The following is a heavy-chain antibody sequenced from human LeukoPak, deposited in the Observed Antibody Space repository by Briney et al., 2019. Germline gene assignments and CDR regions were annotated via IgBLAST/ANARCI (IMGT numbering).Heavy chain of an antibody. Sequence: GGSLRLSCAASGFTFSTYAMSWVRQAPGKGLEWVSGINWNGGSTGYADSVKGRFTISRDNAKNSLSLQMNSLRAEDTAVYSCARGADGVSSNSRGWFDPWGQGTLVTVSS. CDR1: GFTFSTYA. D-gene: IGHD2-15*01. V-gene: IGHV3-20*04. J-gene: IGHJ5*02. CDR2: INWNGGST. CDR3: ARGADGVSSNSRGWFDP.